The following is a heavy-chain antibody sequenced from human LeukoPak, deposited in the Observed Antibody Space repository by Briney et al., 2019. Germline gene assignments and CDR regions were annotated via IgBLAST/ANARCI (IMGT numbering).Heavy chain of an antibody. CDR2: IRMKASGATK. D-gene: IGHD4-17*01. CDR1: VFTFVDYA. CDR3: TREAGDRGDY. J-gene: IGHJ4*02. Sequence: GGSLRLSCTASVFTFVDYAMSWFRQAPGKVLEWVGFIRMKASGATKEYAASVKGRFTMSRDDSKNIAFLQMNSLKTEDTAVYYCTREAGDRGDYWGEGTLVIVS. V-gene: IGHV3-49*03.